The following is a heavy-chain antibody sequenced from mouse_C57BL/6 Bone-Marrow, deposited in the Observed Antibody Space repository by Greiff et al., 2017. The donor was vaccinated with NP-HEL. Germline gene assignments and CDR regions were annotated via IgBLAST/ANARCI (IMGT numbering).Heavy chain of an antibody. Sequence: QVQLQQSGPELVKPGASVKISCKASGYAFSSSWMNWVKQRPGKGLEWIGRIYPGDGDTNYNGKFKGKATLTADKSSSTAYMQLSSLTSEDSAVYFCARSCEGRLDYWGQGTTLTVSS. CDR3: ARSCEGRLDY. CDR1: GYAFSSSW. J-gene: IGHJ2*01. D-gene: IGHD3-3*01. V-gene: IGHV1-82*01. CDR2: IYPGDGDT.